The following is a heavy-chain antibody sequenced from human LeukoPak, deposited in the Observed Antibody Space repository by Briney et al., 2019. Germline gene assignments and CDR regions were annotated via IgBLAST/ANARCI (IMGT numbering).Heavy chain of an antibody. J-gene: IGHJ4*02. CDR2: MNPNSGNT. Sequence: ASVKVSCKSSGYTFTSCDINWVRQPPAPGLERVGWMNPNSGNTGNGQSFQGRITMTMDISIDTAYMELSNLTSEDTAIYYCTRGSSGRRDNWGQGTLVTVSA. V-gene: IGHV1-8*01. D-gene: IGHD6-19*01. CDR3: TRGSSGRRDN. CDR1: GYTFTSCD.